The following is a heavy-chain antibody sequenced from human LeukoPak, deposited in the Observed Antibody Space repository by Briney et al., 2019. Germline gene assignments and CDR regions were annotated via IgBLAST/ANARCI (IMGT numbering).Heavy chain of an antibody. CDR1: GFTFSSYS. Sequence: GGSLRLSSAASGFTFSSYSMNWVRQAPGKGLEWVSSISSSSSYIYYADSVKGRFTISRDNAKISLYLQMNSLRAEDTAVYYCARSSDDYGDYGDSLDYYYGMDVWGQGTTVTVSS. V-gene: IGHV3-21*01. CDR2: ISSSSSYI. D-gene: IGHD4-17*01. J-gene: IGHJ6*02. CDR3: ARSSDDYGDYGDSLDYYYGMDV.